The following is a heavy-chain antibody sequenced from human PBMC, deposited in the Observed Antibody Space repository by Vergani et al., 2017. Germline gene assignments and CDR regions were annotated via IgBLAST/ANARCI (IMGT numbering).Heavy chain of an antibody. CDR2: TNSDGSST. CDR3: VKDIAASGNYWYFDL. D-gene: IGHD6-13*01. V-gene: IGHV3-74*01. CDR1: GFRFSSYW. Sequence: EVQMVESGGGLVKPGGSLRLSCVASGFRFSSYWLHWVRQAPGKGLVWVSRTNSDGSSTTYADSVKGRFTISRDNTKNTVYLQMNSLRAEDTALYYCVKDIAASGNYWYFDLWGRGTLVTVSS. J-gene: IGHJ2*01.